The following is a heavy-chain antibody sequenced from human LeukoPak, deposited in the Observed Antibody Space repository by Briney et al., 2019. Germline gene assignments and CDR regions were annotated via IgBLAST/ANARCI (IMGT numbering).Heavy chain of an antibody. CDR3: AKALNVLVPSTSRWFDP. J-gene: IGHJ5*02. Sequence: GGSLRLSCAASGFTFSNYAMTWVRQAPGKRLEWVSTISDGGAATYYADSVKGRFTISRDNSKNTLSLQMNSLRAEDTAVYYCAKALNVLVPSTSRWFDPWGQGTLVTVSS. D-gene: IGHD2-8*02. CDR1: GFTFSNYA. CDR2: ISDGGAAT. V-gene: IGHV3-23*01.